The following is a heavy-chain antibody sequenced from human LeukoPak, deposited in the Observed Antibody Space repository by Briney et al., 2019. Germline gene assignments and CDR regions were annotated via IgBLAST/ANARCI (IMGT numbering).Heavy chain of an antibody. CDR1: GGSISSSSYY. CDR3: ARDGQLGLDY. CDR2: IYYSGST. Sequence: SETLSLTCTVSGGSISSSSYYWGWIRQPPGKGLEWIGSIYYSGSTYYNSSLNSRVTISVDTSKNQFSLKLSSVTAADTAVYYCARDGQLGLDYWGQGTLVTVSS. J-gene: IGHJ4*02. D-gene: IGHD6-6*01. V-gene: IGHV4-39*02.